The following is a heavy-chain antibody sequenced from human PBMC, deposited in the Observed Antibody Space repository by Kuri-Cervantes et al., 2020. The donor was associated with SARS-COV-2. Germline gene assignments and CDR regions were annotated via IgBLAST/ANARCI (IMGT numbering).Heavy chain of an antibody. CDR2: IYYSGST. CDR1: GGSISSSSYY. V-gene: IGHV4-39*01. J-gene: IGHJ4*02. CDR3: ASQVDTAMAFDD. D-gene: IGHD5-18*01. Sequence: GSLRLSCTVSGGSISSSSYYWGWIRQPPGKGLEWIGGIYYSGSTYYNPSLKSRVTISADTSKNQFSLKLSSVTAADTAVYYCASQVDTAMAFDDWGQGTLVTVSS.